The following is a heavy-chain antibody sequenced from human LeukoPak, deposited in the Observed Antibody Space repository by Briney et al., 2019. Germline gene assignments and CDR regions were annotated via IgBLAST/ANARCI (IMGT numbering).Heavy chain of an antibody. J-gene: IGHJ4*02. V-gene: IGHV1-18*01. CDR2: ISVYNGDT. CDR1: GYTFTSYD. D-gene: IGHD3-10*01. Sequence: ASVKVSCKASGYTFTSYDINWVRQATGQGLEWMGWISVYNGDTKYAQNLQGRVTLTTDTSTSTAYMELRSLRSDDTAVYYCVRGGGFNSGFEYWGQGTLVIVSS. CDR3: VRGGGFNSGFEY.